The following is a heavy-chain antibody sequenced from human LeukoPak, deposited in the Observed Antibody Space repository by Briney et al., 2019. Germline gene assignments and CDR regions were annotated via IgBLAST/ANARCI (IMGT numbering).Heavy chain of an antibody. CDR1: VYTFTGYY. CDR3: ARVKAWSGYPVDY. V-gene: IGHV1-2*02. Sequence: ASVKVSCKASVYTFTGYYMHWVRPAPGQGLEWMGWINPNSGGTNYAQKFQGRVNMTRDTSISTAYMELSRLRSDDTAVYYCARVKAWSGYPVDYWGQGTLVTVSS. D-gene: IGHD3-3*01. J-gene: IGHJ4*02. CDR2: INPNSGGT.